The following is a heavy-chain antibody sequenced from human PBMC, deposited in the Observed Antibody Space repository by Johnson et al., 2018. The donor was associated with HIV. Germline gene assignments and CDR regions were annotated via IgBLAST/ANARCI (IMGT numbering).Heavy chain of an antibody. CDR2: ISWNSGSR. V-gene: IGHV3-9*01. CDR3: AKGWTPVAPRLDAFDI. D-gene: IGHD6-19*01. J-gene: IGHJ3*02. CDR1: GLTFDDYV. Sequence: VHLVESGGGLVQPGRSLRLSCAASGLTFDDYVMHWARQAPGKGLEWVSGISWNSGSRDYADSVKGRFTISRDNAKNSLYLQMNRRRAEDTALYYCAKGWTPVAPRLDAFDIWGQGTMVTVSS.